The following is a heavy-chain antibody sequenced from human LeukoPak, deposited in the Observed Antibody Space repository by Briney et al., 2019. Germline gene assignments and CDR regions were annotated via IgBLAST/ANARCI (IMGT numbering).Heavy chain of an antibody. CDR3: ARGDYDSYHFDY. CDR2: INHSGST. J-gene: IGHJ4*02. CDR1: GGSFSGYY. V-gene: IGHV4-34*01. D-gene: IGHD3-22*01. Sequence: EASETLSLTCAVYGGSFSGYYWSWIRQPPGKGLEWTGEINHSGSTNYNPSLKSRVTISVDTSKNQFSLKLSSVTAADTAVYYCARGDYDSYHFDYWGQGTLVTVSS.